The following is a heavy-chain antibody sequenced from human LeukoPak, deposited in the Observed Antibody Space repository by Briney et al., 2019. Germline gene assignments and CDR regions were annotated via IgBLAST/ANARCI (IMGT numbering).Heavy chain of an antibody. CDR3: AKMKGHPLPKYYMNV. V-gene: IGHV3-23*01. CDR2: ISGSGYNT. J-gene: IGHJ6*03. CDR1: GFTFSGFA. Sequence: PGGSLRLSCAASGFTFSGFAMSWLRRTTGKGLEWDSGISGSGYNTLHADSVKGRFTISRDNSKNPLYLEMNSLRAEDTAIYSCAKMKGHPLPKYYMNVWGKGPRSPSR.